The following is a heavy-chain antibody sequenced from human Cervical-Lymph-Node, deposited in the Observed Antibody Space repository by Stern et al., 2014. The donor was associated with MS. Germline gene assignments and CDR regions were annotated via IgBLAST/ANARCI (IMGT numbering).Heavy chain of an antibody. CDR1: GDSISSGGHY. CDR3: ARDVGRSGGTWTQPHDAYDI. J-gene: IGHJ3*02. D-gene: IGHD2-15*01. CDR2: IFYTGST. Sequence: QVQLQESGPGLVKPSQTVSLTCSVSGDSISSGGHYQDWVRQHPEKGLEWIGYIFYTGSTSHKPSLMSRLTISIDTSANQFSLKLTSVTAADTAMYYCARDVGRSGGTWTQPHDAYDIWGQGAMVTVSS. V-gene: IGHV4-31*03.